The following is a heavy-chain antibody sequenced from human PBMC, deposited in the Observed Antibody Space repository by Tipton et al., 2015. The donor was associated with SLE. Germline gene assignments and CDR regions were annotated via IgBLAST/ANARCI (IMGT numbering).Heavy chain of an antibody. Sequence: SLRLSCAVSGGSISSSNWWSWVRQPPGKGLEWIGEIYHSGSTNYNPSLKSRVTISVDKSKNQLSLKLSSVTAADTAVYYCARAIVVVPAANRGYYYGMDVWGKGTTGTVSS. J-gene: IGHJ6*04. D-gene: IGHD2-2*01. V-gene: IGHV4-4*02. CDR3: ARAIVVVPAANRGYYYGMDV. CDR1: GGSISSSNW. CDR2: IYHSGST.